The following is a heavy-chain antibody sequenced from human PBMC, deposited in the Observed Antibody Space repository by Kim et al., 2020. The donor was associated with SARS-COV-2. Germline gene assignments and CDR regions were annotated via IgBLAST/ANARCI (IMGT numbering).Heavy chain of an antibody. V-gene: IGHV3-7*03. Sequence: DGSDKYDVDSVKGRFTISRGNAKNSLYLQMNSLRADDTAVYYCARGGKIYWGQGTLVTVSS. CDR2: DGSDK. CDR3: ARGGKIY. D-gene: IGHD1-26*01. J-gene: IGHJ4*02.